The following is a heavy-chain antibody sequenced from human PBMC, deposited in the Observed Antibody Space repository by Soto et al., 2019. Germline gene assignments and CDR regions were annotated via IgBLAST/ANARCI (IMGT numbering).Heavy chain of an antibody. CDR1: GGSISSYC. J-gene: IGHJ6*03. Sequence: NPSETLSLTCTVSGGSISSYCWSWIRQPPGKGLEWIGYIYYSGSTNYNPSLKSRVTISVDTSKNQFSLKLSSVTAADTAVYYCARRKIVVVPAATGEGYYYYMDVWGKGTTVTVSS. CDR3: ARRKIVVVPAATGEGYYYYMDV. V-gene: IGHV4-59*08. CDR2: IYYSGST. D-gene: IGHD2-2*01.